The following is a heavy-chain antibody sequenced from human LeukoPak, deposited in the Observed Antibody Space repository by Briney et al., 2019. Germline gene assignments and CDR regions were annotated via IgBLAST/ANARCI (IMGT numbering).Heavy chain of an antibody. CDR2: IYYSGST. Sequence: SETLSLTCTASGGSTSSYYWSWIRQPPGKGLEWIGYIYYSGSTNYNPSLKSRVTISLDTSKNQFSLKLSSVTAADTAAYYCATSSYGYFHNVFDIWGQGTMVTVSS. V-gene: IGHV4-59*01. CDR1: GGSTSSYY. CDR3: ATSSYGYFHNVFDI. J-gene: IGHJ3*02. D-gene: IGHD5-18*01.